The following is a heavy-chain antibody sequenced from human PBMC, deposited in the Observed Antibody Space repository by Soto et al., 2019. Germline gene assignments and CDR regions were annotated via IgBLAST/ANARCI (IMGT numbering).Heavy chain of an antibody. D-gene: IGHD3-10*01. Sequence: QVQLQESGPGLVKPSQTLSLTCTVSGGSISSGDYYWSWIRQPPGKGLEWIGYIYYSGSTYYNPSLKSRVTISVDTSKNQFSLKLSSVTAADPAVYYCARVSVRGVITGTNDAFDIWGQGTMVTVSS. CDR2: IYYSGST. J-gene: IGHJ3*02. CDR1: GGSISSGDYY. V-gene: IGHV4-30-4*01. CDR3: ARVSVRGVITGTNDAFDI.